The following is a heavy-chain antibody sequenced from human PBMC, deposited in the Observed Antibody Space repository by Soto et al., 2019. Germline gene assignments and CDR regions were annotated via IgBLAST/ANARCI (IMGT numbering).Heavy chain of an antibody. CDR1: GFTFSSFS. CDR3: ARAGYSGSYFWFDP. J-gene: IGHJ5*02. V-gene: IGHV3-48*02. CDR2: ISSRSTI. Sequence: GGSLRLSCAASGFTFSSFSMNWVRQAPGKGLEWVSYISSRSTIYYADSVKGRFTISRDNAKNSLYLQMNSLRDEDTAVYYCARAGYSGSYFWFDPWGQGTLVTVSS. D-gene: IGHD1-26*01.